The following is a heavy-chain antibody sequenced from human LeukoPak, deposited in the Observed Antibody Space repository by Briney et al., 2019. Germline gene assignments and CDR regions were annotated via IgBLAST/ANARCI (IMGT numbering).Heavy chain of an antibody. Sequence: GGSLRLSCAASGFTFSSYGMHWVRQAPGKGLEWVTFIRCDGSNKYYADSVKGRFTISRDNSKNTLNLHMNSLRAEDTAVYYCARDDSSGYYLPDFDYWGQGTLVTVSS. V-gene: IGHV3-30*02. CDR2: IRCDGSNK. J-gene: IGHJ4*02. CDR3: ARDDSSGYYLPDFDY. CDR1: GFTFSSYG. D-gene: IGHD3-22*01.